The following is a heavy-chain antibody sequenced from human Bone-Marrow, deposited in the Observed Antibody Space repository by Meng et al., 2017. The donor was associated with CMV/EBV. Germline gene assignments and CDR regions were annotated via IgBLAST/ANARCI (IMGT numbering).Heavy chain of an antibody. Sequence: GSLRLSCAASGFTFSSYWMSWVRQAPGKGLEWIGEINHSGSTNYNPSLKSRVTISVDTSKNQFSLKLSSVTAADTAVYYCARGGLLWFGDGNWFDPWGQGTRVTGSS. CDR1: GFTFSSYW. CDR3: ARGGLLWFGDGNWFDP. V-gene: IGHV4-34*01. CDR2: INHSGST. J-gene: IGHJ5*02. D-gene: IGHD3-10*01.